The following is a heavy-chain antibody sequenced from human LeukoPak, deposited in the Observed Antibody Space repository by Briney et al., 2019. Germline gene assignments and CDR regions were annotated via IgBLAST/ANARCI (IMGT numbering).Heavy chain of an antibody. CDR1: GGTFSSYA. V-gene: IGHV1-69*05. CDR3: ARDDQAYDSSGYRAFDI. Sequence: SVKVSCKASGGTFSSYAISWLRQAPGQGLEWMGRIIPIFGTANYAQKFQGRVTITTDESTSTAYMELSSLRSEDTAVYYCARDDQAYDSSGYRAFDIWGQGTMVTVSS. D-gene: IGHD3-22*01. J-gene: IGHJ3*02. CDR2: IIPIFGTA.